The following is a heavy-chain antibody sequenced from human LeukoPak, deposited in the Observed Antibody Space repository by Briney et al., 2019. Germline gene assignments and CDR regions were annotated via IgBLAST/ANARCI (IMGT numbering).Heavy chain of an antibody. V-gene: IGHV3-43*01. J-gene: IGHJ4*02. Sequence: GGSLRLSCAASGFSFDDYTIHWVRQAPGKSLEWVSLISWDGSITFYADSVKGRFTISRDTLKASLYLQMNSLRIEDSALYYCVKDFGADVLTGYFDSWGPGTLVTVSS. D-gene: IGHD3-9*01. CDR1: GFSFDDYT. CDR3: VKDFGADVLTGYFDS. CDR2: ISWDGSIT.